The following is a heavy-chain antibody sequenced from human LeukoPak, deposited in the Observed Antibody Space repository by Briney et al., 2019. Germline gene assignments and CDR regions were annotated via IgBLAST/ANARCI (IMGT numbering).Heavy chain of an antibody. D-gene: IGHD3-10*01. CDR3: ASHSFTMPLDV. CDR1: GGSISSYY. CDR2: IYYSGRN. V-gene: IGHV4-59*08. J-gene: IGHJ6*02. Sequence: SETLPLTCTVSGGSISSYYWSRIRQPPGKGLEWIGYIYYSGRNNYNPSLKSRVTISVDTSKNQFTLKLSSVTAADTAVYYCASHSFTMPLDVWGQGTTVTVSS.